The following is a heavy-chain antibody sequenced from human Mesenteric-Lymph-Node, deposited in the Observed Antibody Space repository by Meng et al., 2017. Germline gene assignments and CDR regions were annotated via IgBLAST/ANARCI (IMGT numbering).Heavy chain of an antibody. CDR3: ARDPGYGSFDI. V-gene: IGHV3-7*01. J-gene: IGHJ3*02. CDR2: IDEDESTK. CDR1: GFTFSNAW. Sequence: GESLKISCAASGFTFSNAWMSWVRQSPGKGLELVANIDEDESTKNYVDSVKGRFTISRDNAKNSLYLQMNTLRAEDTAVYYCARDPGYGSFDIWGQGAMVTVSS. D-gene: IGHD5-18*01.